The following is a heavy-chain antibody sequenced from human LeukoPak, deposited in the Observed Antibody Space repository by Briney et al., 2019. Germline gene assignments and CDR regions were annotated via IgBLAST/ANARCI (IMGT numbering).Heavy chain of an antibody. V-gene: IGHV3-74*01. D-gene: IGHD3-10*01. Sequence: PGGSLRLSCAASGFTFGSYWMHWVRQAPGKGLVWVSRINTDGGSTTYADSVKGRFTISRDNAKNTLYLQMNSLRAEDTAVYYCARARYYYGSGSYYNLADYYYGMDVWGQGTTVTVSS. J-gene: IGHJ6*02. CDR3: ARARYYYGSGSYYNLADYYYGMDV. CDR1: GFTFGSYW. CDR2: INTDGGST.